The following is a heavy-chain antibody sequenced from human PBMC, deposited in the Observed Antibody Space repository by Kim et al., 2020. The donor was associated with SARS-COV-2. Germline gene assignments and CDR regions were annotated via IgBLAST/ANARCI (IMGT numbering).Heavy chain of an antibody. D-gene: IGHD6-13*01. CDR2: IYYSGST. J-gene: IGHJ4*02. CDR3: AREYSSTIDY. CDR1: GGSISSGGYY. V-gene: IGHV4-31*03. Sequence: SETLSLTCTVSGGSISSGGYYWSWIRQHPGKGLEWIGYIYYSGSTYYNPSLKSRVTISVDTSKNQFSLKLSSVTAADTAVYYCAREYSSTIDYWGQGTLVTVSS.